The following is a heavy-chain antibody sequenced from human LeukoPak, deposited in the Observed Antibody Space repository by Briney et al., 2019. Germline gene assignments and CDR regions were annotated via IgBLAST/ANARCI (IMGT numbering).Heavy chain of an antibody. CDR1: GGSISSYY. CDR3: ARGGVAVPAALTY. V-gene: IGHV4-59*01. J-gene: IGHJ4*02. CDR2: IYYSGST. Sequence: SETLSLTCTVSGGSISSYYWSWIRQPPGKGLEWIGYIYYSGSTNYNPSLKSRVTISVDTSKNQFSLKLSSVTAADTAVYYCARGGVAVPAALTYWGQGTLATVSS. D-gene: IGHD2-2*01.